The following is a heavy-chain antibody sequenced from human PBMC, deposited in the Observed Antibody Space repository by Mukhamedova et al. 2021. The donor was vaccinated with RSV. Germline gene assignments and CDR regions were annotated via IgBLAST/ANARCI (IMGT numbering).Heavy chain of an antibody. CDR2: IRSKAYGGTT. V-gene: IGHV3-49*02. D-gene: IGHD3-9*01. CDR1: FVSSS. J-gene: IGHJ4*02. CDR3: SPSTYDSLGDY. Sequence: FVSSSLSWVRQAPGKGLEWVSYIRSKAYGGTTEYAASVRGRFTISRDDSKSIVYLQMNSLKTEDTAVYYCSPSTYDSLGDYWGQGIL.